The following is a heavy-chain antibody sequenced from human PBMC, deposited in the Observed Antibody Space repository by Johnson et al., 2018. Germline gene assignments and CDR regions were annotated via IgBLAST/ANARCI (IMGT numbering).Heavy chain of an antibody. CDR3: YRGSGYYTNYGMDV. V-gene: IGHV3-48*02. J-gene: IGHJ6*02. D-gene: IGHD3-3*01. Sequence: VRLGQAGGGLVQPGGSLRLSCAASGFTFSSYSMNWVRQAPGKGLEWVSYISSSSSTIYYADSVKGRFTISRDNAKNSLYLQMNSLRDEDTAVYYCYRGSGYYTNYGMDVWGQGTTVTVSS. CDR1: GFTFSSYS. CDR2: ISSSSSTI.